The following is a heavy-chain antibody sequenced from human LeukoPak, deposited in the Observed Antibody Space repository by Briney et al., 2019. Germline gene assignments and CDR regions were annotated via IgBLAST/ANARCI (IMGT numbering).Heavy chain of an antibody. CDR1: GFTFSGYS. D-gene: IGHD3-10*01. Sequence: GGSLRLSCTASGFTFSGYSMNWVRQAPTKGLEWVAYITTSSTTIYYADSVRGRFTISRDNAKNSLYLQMNSLRAEDPAVYYCARNFGSGSFLDYWGQGILVTVSS. V-gene: IGHV3-48*01. CDR2: ITTSSTTI. CDR3: ARNFGSGSFLDY. J-gene: IGHJ4*02.